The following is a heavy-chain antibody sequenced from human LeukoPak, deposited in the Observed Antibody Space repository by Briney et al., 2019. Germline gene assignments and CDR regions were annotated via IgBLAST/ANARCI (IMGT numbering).Heavy chain of an antibody. CDR3: ARVELAPSYYYMDV. D-gene: IGHD1-7*01. J-gene: IGHJ6*03. V-gene: IGHV3-48*03. Sequence: GGSLRLSCAASGFSISSYEMNWVRQAPGKGLEWVSYISSSGSTIYYADSVKGRFTISRDNAKNSLYLQMNSLRAEDTAVYYCARVELAPSYYYMDVWGKGTTVTVSS. CDR2: ISSSGSTI. CDR1: GFSISSYE.